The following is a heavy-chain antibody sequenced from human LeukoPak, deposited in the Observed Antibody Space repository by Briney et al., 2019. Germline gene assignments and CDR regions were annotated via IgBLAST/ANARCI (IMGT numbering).Heavy chain of an antibody. CDR1: GFTFNSYG. J-gene: IGHJ4*02. D-gene: IGHD4-11*01. Sequence: GGSLRLSCAASGFTFNSYGMRWVRQAPGKGLEWVAVMWYDGSNKYYADSVKGRFTISRDDSKNTLYLQMNSLRAEDTAMYYCARGLPPVMKYYFDYWGQGTLVTVSS. CDR2: MWYDGSNK. CDR3: ARGLPPVMKYYFDY. V-gene: IGHV3-33*01.